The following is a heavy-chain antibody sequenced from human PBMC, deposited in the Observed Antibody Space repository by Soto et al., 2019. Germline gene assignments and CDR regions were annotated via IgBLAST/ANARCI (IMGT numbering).Heavy chain of an antibody. J-gene: IGHJ5*02. CDR2: IYYSGST. V-gene: IGHV4-59*01. CDR1: GGSISSYY. CDR3: ARYRRGYCTNGVCFNWFDP. D-gene: IGHD2-8*01. Sequence: SETLSLTCTVSGGSISSYYWSWIRQPPGKGLEWIGYIYYSGSTNYNPSLKSRVTISVDTSKNQFSLKLSSVTAADTAVYYCARYRRGYCTNGVCFNWFDPWGQGTLVTVSS.